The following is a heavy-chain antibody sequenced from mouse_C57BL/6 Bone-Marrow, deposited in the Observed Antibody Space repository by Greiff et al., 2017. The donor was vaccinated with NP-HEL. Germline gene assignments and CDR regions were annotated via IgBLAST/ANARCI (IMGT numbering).Heavy chain of an antibody. J-gene: IGHJ4*01. Sequence: QVHVKQSGAELVRPGASVTLSCKASGYTFTDYEMHWVKQTPVHGLEWIGAIDPETGGTAYNQKFKGKVILTADKSSSTAYMELRSLTSEDSAVYYCTRGIYYYSSSYEGYAMDYWGQGTSVTVSS. V-gene: IGHV1-15*01. CDR1: GYTFTDYE. CDR3: TRGIYYYSSSYEGYAMDY. CDR2: IDPETGGT. D-gene: IGHD1-1*01.